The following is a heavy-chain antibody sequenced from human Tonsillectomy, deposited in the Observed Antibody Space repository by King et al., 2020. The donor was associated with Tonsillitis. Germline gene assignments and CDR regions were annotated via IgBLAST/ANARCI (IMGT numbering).Heavy chain of an antibody. V-gene: IGHV3-11*01. CDR1: GFTFYDYY. CDR2: ISGSGDII. CDR3: AIDPPRRRGYCSGINCHSGLFDL. J-gene: IGHJ2*01. D-gene: IGHD2-15*01. Sequence: VKLVESGGGLVNPGGSLRLSCAASGFTFYDYYMSWIRQAPGKGLEWVSYISGSGDIIYYADSVKGRFTISRDYTKNSLYLQMSSLRAEDTAVYYCAIDPPRRRGYCSGINCHSGLFDLWGRGTLVTV.